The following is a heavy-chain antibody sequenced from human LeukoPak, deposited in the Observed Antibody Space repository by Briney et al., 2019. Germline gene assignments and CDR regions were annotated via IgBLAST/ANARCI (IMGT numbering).Heavy chain of an antibody. D-gene: IGHD5-24*01. CDR1: GGSISNYY. V-gene: IGHV4-59*08. J-gene: IGHJ4*02. Sequence: LETLSLTCTVSGGSISNYYWSWIRQSPEKGLEWIGYIHDSGSTNYNPSLKSRVTISVDTSKNQFSLKLSSVTAADTAVYYCARLDAAAGRYLQFFYWGQGTLVTVSS. CDR3: ARLDAAAGRYLQFFY. CDR2: IHDSGST.